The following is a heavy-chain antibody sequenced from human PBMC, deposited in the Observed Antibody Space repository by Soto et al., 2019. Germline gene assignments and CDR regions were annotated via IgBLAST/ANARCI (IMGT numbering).Heavy chain of an antibody. V-gene: IGHV3-11*03. CDR2: ISSSSSYT. CDR1: GFTFSDYY. J-gene: IGHJ6*02. Sequence: GGSLRLSCAASGFTFSDYYMSWIRQAPGKGLEWVSYISSSSSYTNYADSVKGRFTISRDNAKNSLYLQMNSLRAEDTAVYYCARSVGQTPYYYYGMDVWGQGTTVTVSS. D-gene: IGHD2-15*01. CDR3: ARSVGQTPYYYYGMDV.